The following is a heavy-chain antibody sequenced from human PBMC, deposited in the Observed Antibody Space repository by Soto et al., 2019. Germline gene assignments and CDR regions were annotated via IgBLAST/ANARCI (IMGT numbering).Heavy chain of an antibody. CDR2: INPSGGST. J-gene: IGHJ1*01. CDR1: GYTFTSYG. Sequence: ASVKVSCKASGYTFTSYGISWVRQAPGQGLERMGIINPSGGSTSYAQKFQGRVTMTRDTSTSTVYMELSSLRSEDTAVYYCARESFGHIVVVTAHFEYSQHWGQGTLVPVSS. V-gene: IGHV1-46*01. D-gene: IGHD2-21*02. CDR3: ARESFGHIVVVTAHFEYSQH.